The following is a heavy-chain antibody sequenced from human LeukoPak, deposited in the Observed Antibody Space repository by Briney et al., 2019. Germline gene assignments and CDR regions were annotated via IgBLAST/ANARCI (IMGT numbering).Heavy chain of an antibody. CDR1: GFTFSSYW. CDR2: IKQDGSEK. CDR3: ARQQLNAFDI. J-gene: IGHJ3*02. V-gene: IGHV3-7*01. D-gene: IGHD6-13*01. Sequence: PRGSLRLSCVASGFTFSSYWMSWVRQAPGKGLEWVANIKQDGSEKYYVDSVKGRFTISRDNAKNSLDLQMNSLRAEDTAVYYCARQQLNAFDIWGQGTMVTVSS.